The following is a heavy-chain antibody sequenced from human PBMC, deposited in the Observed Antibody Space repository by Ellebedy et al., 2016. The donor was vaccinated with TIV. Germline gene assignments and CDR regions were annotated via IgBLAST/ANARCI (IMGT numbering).Heavy chain of an antibody. CDR1: GFTFHNHG. Sequence: GGSLRLXXAASGFTFHNHGMHWVRQPPEKGLEWVAGISWNGGSIGYADSVKGRFTISRDDADNSLFLEMNSLRAEDTAFYYCVQDEYGSYPNWGQGVLVTVSS. CDR2: ISWNGGSI. J-gene: IGHJ4*02. D-gene: IGHD3-16*02. V-gene: IGHV3-9*01. CDR3: VQDEYGSYPN.